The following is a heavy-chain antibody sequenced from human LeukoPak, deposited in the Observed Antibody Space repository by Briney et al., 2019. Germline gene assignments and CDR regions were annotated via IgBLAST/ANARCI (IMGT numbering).Heavy chain of an antibody. V-gene: IGHV3-15*07. Sequence: PGGSLRLSCVAPSFVFNNAFMNWVRQRPGKGLEWVGRIKKNIDGGTTDFAAPVKGRFTISKDESKNTFYLLMNSLKIEDTAVYYCTTGLHYYYDFWGQGVPVTVSS. CDR3: TTGLHYYYDF. CDR2: IKKNIDGGTT. D-gene: IGHD4-11*01. CDR1: SFVFNNAF. J-gene: IGHJ4*02.